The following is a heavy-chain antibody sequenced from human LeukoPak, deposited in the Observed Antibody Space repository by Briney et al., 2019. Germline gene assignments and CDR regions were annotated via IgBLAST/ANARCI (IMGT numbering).Heavy chain of an antibody. CDR3: ARDGYPGQWVLFFDY. Sequence: GRSLRLSCAASGFTFSSYAMHWVRQAPGKGLEWVAVISYDGSNKYYADSVKGRFTISRDNSKNTLYLQMNSLRAEDTAVYYCARDGYPGQWVLFFDYWGQGTLVTVSS. D-gene: IGHD1-26*01. J-gene: IGHJ4*02. CDR1: GFTFSSYA. V-gene: IGHV3-30*01. CDR2: ISYDGSNK.